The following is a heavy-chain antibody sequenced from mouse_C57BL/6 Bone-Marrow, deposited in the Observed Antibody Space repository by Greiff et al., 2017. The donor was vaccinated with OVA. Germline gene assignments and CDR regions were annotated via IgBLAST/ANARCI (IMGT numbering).Heavy chain of an antibody. V-gene: IGHV3-6*01. CDR3: ARPIAY. CDR1: GYSITSGYY. Sequence: VQLQQSGPGLVKPSQSLSLTCSVTGYSITSGYYWNWIRQFPGNKLEWMGYISYDGSNNYNPSLKNRISITRDTSKNQFFLKLNSVTTEDTATYYCARPIAYWGQGALVTVSA. CDR2: ISYDGSN. J-gene: IGHJ3*01.